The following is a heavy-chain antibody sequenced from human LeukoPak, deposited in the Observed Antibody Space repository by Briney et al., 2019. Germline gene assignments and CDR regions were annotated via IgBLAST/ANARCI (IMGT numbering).Heavy chain of an antibody. V-gene: IGHV3-33*01. Sequence: GGSLRLSCAASGFTFSSYGMHWVRQAPGKGLEWVAVIWYDGSNKYYADSVKGRFTISRDNSRNTLYLQMNSLRAEDTAVYYCARDVDYFYYYYGMDVWGQGTTVTVSS. J-gene: IGHJ6*02. CDR2: IWYDGSNK. CDR3: ARDVDYFYYYYGMDV. D-gene: IGHD2/OR15-2a*01. CDR1: GFTFSSYG.